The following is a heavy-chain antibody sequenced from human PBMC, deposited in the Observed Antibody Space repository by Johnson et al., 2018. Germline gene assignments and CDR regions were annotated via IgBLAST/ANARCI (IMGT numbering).Heavy chain of an antibody. CDR2: MNPNSGTT. Sequence: QVQLVESGAEVKKPGASVKVSCKASGYTFTSYDINWVRQATGQGLEWMGWMNPNSGTTDYAQKFQGRVTMTRNISISTAYMELSSLRSEETAVYYCARGFPTGTSHFDFWGQGTLVTVSS. J-gene: IGHJ4*02. D-gene: IGHD1-7*01. V-gene: IGHV1-8*01. CDR1: GYTFTSYD. CDR3: ARGFPTGTSHFDF.